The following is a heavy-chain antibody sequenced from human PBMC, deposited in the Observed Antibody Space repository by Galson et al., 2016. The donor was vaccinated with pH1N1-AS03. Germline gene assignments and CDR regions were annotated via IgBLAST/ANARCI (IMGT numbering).Heavy chain of an antibody. CDR3: ARRYTAMADFDAVDI. D-gene: IGHD5-18*01. CDR1: GGSVSSGSYY. CDR2: IYYSAST. J-gene: IGHJ3*02. Sequence: SETLSLTCTVSGGSVSSGSYYWTWIRQPPGKGLEWIGYIYYSASTNYNPSLKSRVTISVDTSKNQFSLNLSSVSAADTAVYYCARRYTAMADFDAVDIWGQGTMVTVSS. V-gene: IGHV4-61*01.